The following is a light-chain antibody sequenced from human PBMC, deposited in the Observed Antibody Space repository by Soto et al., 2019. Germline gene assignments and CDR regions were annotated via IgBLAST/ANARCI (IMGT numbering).Light chain of an antibody. CDR1: QSVSSSY. CDR3: QQYGSSPDT. Sequence: EIVLTQSPGTLSLSPGERATLSCRASQSVSSSYLAWYQQKPGQAPRLLIYGASSSATGIPDRFSGSGSGKDFTLTISRLEPEDFAVYYCQQYGSSPDTFGQGTKLEIK. CDR2: GAS. J-gene: IGKJ2*01. V-gene: IGKV3-20*01.